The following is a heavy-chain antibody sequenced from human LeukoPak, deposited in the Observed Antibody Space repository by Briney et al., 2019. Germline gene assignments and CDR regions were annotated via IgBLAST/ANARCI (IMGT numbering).Heavy chain of an antibody. CDR2: IYSGGNT. CDR3: AKGPDYYDSSSYYYAFDY. J-gene: IGHJ4*02. V-gene: IGHV3-53*01. CDR1: GFTVSSNS. Sequence: GGSLRLSCTVSGFTVSSNSMSWVRQAPGKGLEWVSFIYSGGNTHYSDSVKGRFIISRDNSKSTLYLLMNSLRAEDTAIYYCAKGPDYYDSSSYYYAFDYWGQGTLVTVSS. D-gene: IGHD3-22*01.